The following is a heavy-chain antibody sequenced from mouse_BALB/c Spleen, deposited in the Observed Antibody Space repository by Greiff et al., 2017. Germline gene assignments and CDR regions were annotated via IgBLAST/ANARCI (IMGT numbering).Heavy chain of an antibody. CDR2: INPSTGYT. CDR1: GYTFTSYW. J-gene: IGHJ4*01. V-gene: IGHV1-7*01. D-gene: IGHD4-1*01. CDR3: ARSNWVYAMDY. Sequence: VQLQQSGAELAKPGASVKMSCKASGYTFTSYWMHWVKQRPGQGLEWIGYINPSTGYTEYNQKFKDKATLTADKSSSTAYMQLSSLTSEDSAVYYCARSNWVYAMDYSGQGTSVTVSS.